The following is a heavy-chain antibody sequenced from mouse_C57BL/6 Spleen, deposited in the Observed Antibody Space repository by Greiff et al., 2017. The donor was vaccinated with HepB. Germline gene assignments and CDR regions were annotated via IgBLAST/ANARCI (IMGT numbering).Heavy chain of an antibody. CDR1: GFTFSSYG. V-gene: IGHV5-6*01. D-gene: IGHD2-1*01. J-gene: IGHJ2*01. Sequence: EVQGVESGGDLVKPGGSLKLSCAASGFTFSSYGMSWVRQTPDKRLEWVATISSGGSYTYYPDSVKGRFTISRDNAKNTLYLQMSSLKSEDTAMYYCARQGLYGNYLYYFDYWGQGTTLTVSS. CDR3: ARQGLYGNYLYYFDY. CDR2: ISSGGSYT.